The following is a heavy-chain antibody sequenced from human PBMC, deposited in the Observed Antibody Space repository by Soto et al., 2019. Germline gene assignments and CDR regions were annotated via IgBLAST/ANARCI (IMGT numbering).Heavy chain of an antibody. D-gene: IGHD3-10*01. CDR2: IYHSGST. V-gene: IGHV4-38-2*02. CDR1: GYSISSGYY. J-gene: IGHJ4*02. Sequence: PSETLSLTCAVSGYSISSGYYWGWIRQPPGKGLEWIGSIYHSGSTYYNPSLKSRVTISVDTSKNQFSLKLSSVTAADTAVYYCARDLSGSYIDYWGQGTLVTVSS. CDR3: ARDLSGSYIDY.